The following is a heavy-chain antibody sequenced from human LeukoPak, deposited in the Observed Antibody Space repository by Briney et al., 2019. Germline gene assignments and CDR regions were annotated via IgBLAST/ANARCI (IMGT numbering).Heavy chain of an antibody. J-gene: IGHJ4*02. V-gene: IGHV3-66*02. CDR1: GFTVSSNY. CDR3: AAYSSSWYEYYFDY. D-gene: IGHD6-13*01. Sequence: GGSLRLSCAASGFTVSSNYMSWVRQAPGKGLEWVSVIYSGGSTYYADSVKGRFTISRDKSKKTLYLQMNSLRAEDTAVYYCAAYSSSWYEYYFDYWGQGTLVTVSS. CDR2: IYSGGST.